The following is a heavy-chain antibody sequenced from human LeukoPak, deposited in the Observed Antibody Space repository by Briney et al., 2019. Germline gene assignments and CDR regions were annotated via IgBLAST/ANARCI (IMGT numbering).Heavy chain of an antibody. CDR1: GVSISGSSYY. CDR3: ARVIWFGAVFDY. D-gene: IGHD3-10*01. V-gene: IGHV4-61*02. J-gene: IGHJ4*02. CDR2: IYTSGST. Sequence: SETLSLTCTVSGVSISGSSYYWSWIRQPAGKGLEWIGRIYTSGSTNYNPSLESRVTISLDTSKNQFSLKMNSVTAADTAVYYCARVIWFGAVFDYWGQGTLVTVSS.